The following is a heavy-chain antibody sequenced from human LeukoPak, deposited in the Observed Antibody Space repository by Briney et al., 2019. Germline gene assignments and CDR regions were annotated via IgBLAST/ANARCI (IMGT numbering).Heavy chain of an antibody. V-gene: IGHV3-11*05. CDR2: ISGSSTYT. CDR1: GFPFSDCY. D-gene: IGHD3-10*01. CDR3: ARAGSGSFYDWFDP. J-gene: IGHJ5*02. Sequence: AGGSLRLSCAASGFPFSDCYMAWIRQAPGQGLEWVAYISGSSTYTASADSVRGRFSISRDNAANSLYLQMSSLRAEDTAVYYCARAGSGSFYDWFDPWGQGTLVTVSS.